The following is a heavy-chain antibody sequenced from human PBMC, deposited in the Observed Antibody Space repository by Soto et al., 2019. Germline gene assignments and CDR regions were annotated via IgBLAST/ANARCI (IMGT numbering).Heavy chain of an antibody. J-gene: IGHJ4*02. V-gene: IGHV4-34*01. CDR2: INYSGST. CDR3: ARYYCTTPTCLNFDY. Sequence: SETLSLTCAVYGGSFSGYYWSWIRQPPGKGLEWIGEINYSGSTNYNPSLKSRVTISVDTSKNQFSLKLSSVTAADTAVYYCARYYCTTPTCLNFDYWGQGALVTVSS. D-gene: IGHD2-8*01. CDR1: GGSFSGYY.